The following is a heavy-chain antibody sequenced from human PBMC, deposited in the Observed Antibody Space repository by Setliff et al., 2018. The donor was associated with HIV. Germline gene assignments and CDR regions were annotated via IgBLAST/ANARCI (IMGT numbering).Heavy chain of an antibody. CDR3: ARGALLAVFDFDH. CDR1: GYTFTTYS. CDR2: INVGNGDT. D-gene: IGHD3-10*01. V-gene: IGHV1-3*01. Sequence: GASVKVSCKASGYTFTTYSLHWVRQAPGQSLEWMGWINVGNGDTKYSQDLQGRITITRDTSANTAYMELSRLRSDDTAAYFCARGALLAVFDFDHWGHGTLVTVSS. J-gene: IGHJ4*01.